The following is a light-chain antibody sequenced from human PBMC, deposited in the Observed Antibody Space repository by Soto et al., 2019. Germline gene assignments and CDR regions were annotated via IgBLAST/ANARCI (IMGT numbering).Light chain of an antibody. CDR1: QALLRSNGYNY. CDR2: GGS. Sequence: DIVMSQSPLSLTVTPGEPASISCSSSQALLRSNGYNYFNWYLQRPGQSPHLLIYGGSNVAPGVPDRFSGSGSGTDFTLRISRVEADDVGVYYCMQTVQTPITFGQGTRLEI. J-gene: IGKJ5*01. V-gene: IGKV2-28*01. CDR3: MQTVQTPIT.